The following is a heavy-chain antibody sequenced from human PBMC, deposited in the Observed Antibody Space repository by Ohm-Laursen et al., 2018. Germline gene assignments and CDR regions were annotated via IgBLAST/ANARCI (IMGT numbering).Heavy chain of an antibody. D-gene: IGHD2-8*02. V-gene: IGHV3-23*01. Sequence: SLRLSCAASGFTFNNYAMSWVRQAPGKGLEWVSTIFGTGGSPYYADSVKGRFTIFRDNSKSTLYLQMNSLGVEDTAVYYCAKDSSLTWYYFDYWGQGTLVPVTS. CDR1: GFTFNNYA. CDR2: IFGTGGSP. CDR3: AKDSSLTWYYFDY. J-gene: IGHJ4*02.